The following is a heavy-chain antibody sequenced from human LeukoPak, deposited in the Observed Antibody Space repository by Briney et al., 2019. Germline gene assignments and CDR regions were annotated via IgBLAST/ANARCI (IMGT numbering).Heavy chain of an antibody. CDR1: GYTFTSYV. D-gene: IGHD3-3*01. CDR2: ISAYNGNT. CDR3: ARGRFLAWLLDY. J-gene: IGHJ4*02. Sequence: ASVNVSCMASGYTFTSYVISWVRQAPGQGLEWMGWISAYNGNTNYAQTLQGRVTMTTDTSTSTASLELRSLSSDATAVYYCARGRFLAWLLDYWGQGTLVTVSS. V-gene: IGHV1-18*01.